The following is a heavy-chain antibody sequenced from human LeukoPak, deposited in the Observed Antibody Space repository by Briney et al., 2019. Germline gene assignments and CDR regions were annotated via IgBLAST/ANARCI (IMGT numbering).Heavy chain of an antibody. Sequence: SQTLSLTCTVSGGSISSGDYYWSWISQPPGKGLEWIGYIYYSGSTYYNPSLKSRVTISVDTSKNQFSLKLSSVTAADTAVYYCAREQVITYGFDYWGQGTLVTVSS. CDR1: GGSISSGDYY. V-gene: IGHV4-30-4*08. CDR3: AREQVITYGFDY. J-gene: IGHJ4*02. D-gene: IGHD3-16*01. CDR2: IYYSGST.